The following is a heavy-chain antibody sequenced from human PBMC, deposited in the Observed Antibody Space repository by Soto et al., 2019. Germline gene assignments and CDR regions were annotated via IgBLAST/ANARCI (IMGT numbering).Heavy chain of an antibody. V-gene: IGHV4-39*07. Sequence: SETLSLTCTVSGGSISSSSYYWGWIRQPPGKGLEWIGSIYYSGSTYYNPSLKSRVTISVDTSKNQFSLKLSSVTAADTAVYYCARGIVATYFQHWGQGTLVTVSS. D-gene: IGHD2-15*01. CDR2: IYYSGST. CDR3: ARGIVATYFQH. CDR1: GGSISSSSYY. J-gene: IGHJ1*01.